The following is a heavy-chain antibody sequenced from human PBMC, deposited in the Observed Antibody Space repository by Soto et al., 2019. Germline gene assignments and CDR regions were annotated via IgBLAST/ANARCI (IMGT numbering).Heavy chain of an antibody. Sequence: GGSLRLSCAASGFTFSSSLMSWVRQAPGKGLEWVANIKQDGNEKYYVDSVKGRFTISRDNAKNSLYLQMNSLRGEDTAVYYCAKFCSSTSCYFRAFDIWGQGTMVTVSS. CDR3: AKFCSSTSCYFRAFDI. V-gene: IGHV3-7*01. D-gene: IGHD2-2*01. CDR1: GFTFSSSL. CDR2: IKQDGNEK. J-gene: IGHJ3*02.